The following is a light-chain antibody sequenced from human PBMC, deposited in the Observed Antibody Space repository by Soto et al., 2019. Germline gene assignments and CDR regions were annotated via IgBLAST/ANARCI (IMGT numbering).Light chain of an antibody. Sequence: DPQMTQSPSSLSASVGDRVTITCRASQSISNYVNWYQQRPGKAPKLLIYAESNLHSGVPSRFSGSGSGRDFTLTISSLHPEDFATYYCQQSYHTPPLTFGGGTKVEV. J-gene: IGKJ4*02. CDR3: QQSYHTPPLT. CDR2: AES. CDR1: QSISNY. V-gene: IGKV1-39*01.